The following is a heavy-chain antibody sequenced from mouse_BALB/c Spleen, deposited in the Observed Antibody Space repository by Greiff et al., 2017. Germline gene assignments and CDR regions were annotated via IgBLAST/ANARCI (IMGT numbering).Heavy chain of an antibody. Sequence: EVQGVESGGDLVKPGGSLKLSCAASGFTFSSYGMSWVRQTPDKRLEWVATISSGGSYTYYPDSVKGRFTISRDNAKNTLYLQMSSLKSEDTAMYYCARGGDGYFPSMDYWGQGTSVTVSS. CDR2: ISSGGSYT. D-gene: IGHD2-3*01. CDR3: ARGGDGYFPSMDY. V-gene: IGHV5-6*01. CDR1: GFTFSSYG. J-gene: IGHJ4*01.